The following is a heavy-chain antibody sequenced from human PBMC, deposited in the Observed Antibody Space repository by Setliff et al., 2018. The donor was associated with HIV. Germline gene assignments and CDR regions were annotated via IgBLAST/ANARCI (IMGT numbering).Heavy chain of an antibody. V-gene: IGHV3-33*06. CDR1: GFTFSNYG. D-gene: IGHD3-22*01. J-gene: IGHJ4*02. CDR2: IWFDGSSK. Sequence: PGGSLRLSCAASGFTFSNYGMHWVRQAPGKGLEWVAVIWFDGSSKYYADSVEGRFTISRDNSKNTLYLQMNSLRAEDTAVYYCAKDRYYYDSSGPTVQVAYYFDYWGQGTLVTVSS. CDR3: AKDRYYYDSSGPTVQVAYYFDY.